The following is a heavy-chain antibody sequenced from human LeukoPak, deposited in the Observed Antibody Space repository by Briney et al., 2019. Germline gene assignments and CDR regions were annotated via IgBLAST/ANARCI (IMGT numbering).Heavy chain of an antibody. CDR1: GYTFTSYG. CDR2: ISAYNGNT. Sequence: ASVKVSCKASGYTFTSYGIRWVRQAPGQGLEWMGWISAYNGNTNYAQKLQGRVTMTTDTSTSTAYMELRSLRSDDTAVYYCARLGGAAGSNAEYYQHWGQGTLVTVSS. CDR3: ARLGGAAGSNAEYYQH. D-gene: IGHD6-13*01. V-gene: IGHV1-18*01. J-gene: IGHJ1*01.